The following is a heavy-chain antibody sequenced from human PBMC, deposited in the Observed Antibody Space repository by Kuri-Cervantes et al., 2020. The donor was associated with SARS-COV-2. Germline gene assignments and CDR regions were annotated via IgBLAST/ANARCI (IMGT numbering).Heavy chain of an antibody. CDR2: IYYSGST. CDR3: ARVSSSGWYRFDP. Sequence: GSLRLSCTVSGGSISSYYWSWIRQPPGKGLEWIGYIYYSGSTNYNPSLKSRVTISVDTSKNQFSLKLSSVTAADTAVYYGARVSSSGWYRFDPWGQGTLVTVSS. D-gene: IGHD6-19*01. CDR1: GGSISSYY. J-gene: IGHJ5*02. V-gene: IGHV4-59*01.